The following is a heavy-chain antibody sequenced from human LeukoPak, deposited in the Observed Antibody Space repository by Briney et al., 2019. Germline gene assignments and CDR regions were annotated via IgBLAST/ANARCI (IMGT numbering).Heavy chain of an antibody. D-gene: IGHD3-22*01. Sequence: GGSLRLSCAASGFTFRNYWMSWLRQAPGRGLEWVANIKLDGTQKNYIQSVRGRFTISRDNARNFLYLQLSSLRAEDTAVYYCTSNAYYYDGSGYGNYYYYYMDVWGKGTTVTVSS. J-gene: IGHJ6*03. CDR1: GFTFRNYW. V-gene: IGHV3-7*01. CDR3: TSNAYYYDGSGYGNYYYYYMDV. CDR2: IKLDGTQK.